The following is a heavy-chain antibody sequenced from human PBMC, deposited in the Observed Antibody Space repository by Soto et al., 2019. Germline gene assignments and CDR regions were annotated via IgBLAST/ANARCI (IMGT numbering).Heavy chain of an antibody. Sequence: QVQLVQSGAEVKTPGSSVKVSCKASGGTFSSYAISWVRQAPGQGLEWMGGIIPIFGTANYAQKFQGRVRITADESTSTAYMELSRLRSEDTAGYYCVSGLDTAMAIYYYGMDVWGQGTTVTVSS. CDR2: IIPIFGTA. CDR3: VSGLDTAMAIYYYGMDV. J-gene: IGHJ6*02. V-gene: IGHV1-69*01. D-gene: IGHD5-18*01. CDR1: GGTFSSYA.